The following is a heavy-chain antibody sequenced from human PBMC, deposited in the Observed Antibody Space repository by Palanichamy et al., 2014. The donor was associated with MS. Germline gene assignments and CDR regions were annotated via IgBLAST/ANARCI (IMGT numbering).Heavy chain of an antibody. Sequence: EVQLVESGGGLVQPGGSLRLSCAASGFTFTNYWMTWARQAPGKGLEWVANIKQDGSEKYYVDSVKDRFTISRDNAKNSLYLQMNSLRAEDTAVYYCARGGGYYYYWGQGTLVTVSS. CDR2: IKQDGSEK. J-gene: IGHJ4*02. D-gene: IGHD3-22*01. CDR3: ARGGGYYYY. CDR1: GFTFTNYW. V-gene: IGHV3-7*04.